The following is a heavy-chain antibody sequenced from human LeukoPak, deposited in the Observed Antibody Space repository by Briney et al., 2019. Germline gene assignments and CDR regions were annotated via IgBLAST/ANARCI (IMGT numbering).Heavy chain of an antibody. CDR1: GYTLTGLS. CDR2: FDPEDGET. Sequence: ASVKVSCKVSGYTLTGLSMHWVRQAPGKGLEWMGGFDPEDGETIYAQKFQGRVTMTEDTSTDTAYMELSSLRSEDTAVYYCATMTTDLKNCGGDCYHFDYWGQGTLVTVSS. J-gene: IGHJ4*02. D-gene: IGHD2-21*02. V-gene: IGHV1-24*01. CDR3: ATMTTDLKNCGGDCYHFDY.